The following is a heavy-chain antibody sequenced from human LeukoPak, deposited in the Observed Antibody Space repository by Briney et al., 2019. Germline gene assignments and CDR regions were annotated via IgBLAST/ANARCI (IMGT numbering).Heavy chain of an antibody. Sequence: SETLSLTCTVSGGSISSYYWSWIRQPPGKGLEWIGYIYYSGSTNYSPSLKSRVTISVDTSKNQFSLKLSSVTAADTAVYYCARDRWFGEYGSDYWGQGTLVTVSS. J-gene: IGHJ4*02. CDR1: GGSISSYY. D-gene: IGHD3-10*01. CDR2: IYYSGST. CDR3: ARDRWFGEYGSDY. V-gene: IGHV4-59*12.